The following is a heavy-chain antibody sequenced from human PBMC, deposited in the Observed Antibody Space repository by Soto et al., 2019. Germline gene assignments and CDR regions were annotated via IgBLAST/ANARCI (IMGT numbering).Heavy chain of an antibody. Sequence: LRLSCAASGFTFSSYDMHWVRQATGKGLEWVSAIGTAGDPYYPGSVKGRFTISRENAKNSLYLQMNSLRAGDTAVYYCARGPYCTNGVCYNYYGMHVWGPGTTVTGSS. CDR2: IGTAGDP. V-gene: IGHV3-13*05. J-gene: IGHJ6*02. D-gene: IGHD2-8*01. CDR3: ARGPYCTNGVCYNYYGMHV. CDR1: GFTFSSYD.